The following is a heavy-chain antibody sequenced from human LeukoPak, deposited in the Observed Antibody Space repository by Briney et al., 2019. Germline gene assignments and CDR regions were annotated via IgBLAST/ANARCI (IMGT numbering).Heavy chain of an antibody. D-gene: IGHD6-19*01. J-gene: IGHJ5*02. Sequence: GRSLRLSCAASGFTFSSYAMHWVRQAPGKGLEWVAVISYDGSNKYYADSVKGRITISRDNSKNTLYLQMNSLRAEDTAVYYCARGGEWLVGNWFDPWGQGTLVTVSS. V-gene: IGHV3-30-3*01. CDR3: ARGGEWLVGNWFDP. CDR1: GFTFSSYA. CDR2: ISYDGSNK.